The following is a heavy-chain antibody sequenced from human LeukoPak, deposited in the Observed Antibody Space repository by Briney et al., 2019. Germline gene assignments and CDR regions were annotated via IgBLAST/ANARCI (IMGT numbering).Heavy chain of an antibody. Sequence: SETLSLTCSVSGYSISSGYYWGWIRQPPGKGLEWIGIIYHRGTTYYNPSLKSRVSISVDTSKNHFSLNLTSVTAADTAVYYCAREITILDYWGQGTLVTVSS. CDR1: GYSISSGYY. D-gene: IGHD3-10*01. J-gene: IGHJ4*02. CDR3: AREITILDY. V-gene: IGHV4-38-2*02. CDR2: IYHRGTT.